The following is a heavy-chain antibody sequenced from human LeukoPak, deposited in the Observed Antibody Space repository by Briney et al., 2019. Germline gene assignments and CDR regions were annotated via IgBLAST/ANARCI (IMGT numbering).Heavy chain of an antibody. V-gene: IGHV3-23*01. CDR2: ISGSGGST. J-gene: IGHJ4*02. D-gene: IGHD3-22*01. CDR3: AKDPYFDNSGYYRK. Sequence: PGGSLRLSCAASGFTFSSYAMSWVRQAPGKGLEWVSAISGSGGSTYYAESVKGRFTISRENSKNTLYLEMNSLRAEDTAVYYCAKDPYFDNSGYYRKWGQGTLVTGSS. CDR1: GFTFSSYA.